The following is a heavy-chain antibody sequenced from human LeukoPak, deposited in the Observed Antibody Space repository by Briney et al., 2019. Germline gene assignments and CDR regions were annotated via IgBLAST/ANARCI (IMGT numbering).Heavy chain of an antibody. CDR2: IRGSGFST. CDR1: GFIFSSYT. J-gene: IGHJ4*02. V-gene: IGHV3-23*01. CDR3: AKGGKWDVTPFDY. Sequence: PGGSLRLSCAASGFIFSSYTMSWVRQAPGKGLEWVSAIRGSGFSTYYADSVKGRFTISRDNSKNTLYLQVNSLRAEDTAVYYCAKGGKWDVTPFDYWGQGTLVTVSS. D-gene: IGHD1-26*01.